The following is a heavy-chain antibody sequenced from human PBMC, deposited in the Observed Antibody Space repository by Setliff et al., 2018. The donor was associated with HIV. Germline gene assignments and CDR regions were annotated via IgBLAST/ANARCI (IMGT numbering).Heavy chain of an antibody. CDR1: GGSIRSHY. J-gene: IGHJ4*02. V-gene: IGHV4-4*08. CDR2: IHTSGNA. Sequence: SETLSLTCTVSGGSIRSHYWRWIREPPGKGLEWIGHIHTSGNANYNPSLNSRVTISVDTSKNHFSLKLSSVTAADTAVYYCARSLLPSITVAGTIGYWGQGSLVTVSS. D-gene: IGHD6-19*01. CDR3: ARSLLPSITVAGTIGY.